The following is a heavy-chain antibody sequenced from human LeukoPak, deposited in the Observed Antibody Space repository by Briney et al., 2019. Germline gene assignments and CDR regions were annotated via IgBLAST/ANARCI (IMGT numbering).Heavy chain of an antibody. D-gene: IGHD3-22*01. CDR3: ARDSVSSGNFDY. J-gene: IGHJ4*02. V-gene: IGHV4-31*03. CDR1: GGSFSSGGYY. CDR2: IYYSGST. Sequence: SETLSLTCTVSGGSFSSGGYYWSWIRQHPGKGLEWIGYIYYSGSTYYNPSLKSRVTISVDTSKNQFSLKLSSVTAADTAVYYCARDSVSSGNFDYWGQGTLVTVSS.